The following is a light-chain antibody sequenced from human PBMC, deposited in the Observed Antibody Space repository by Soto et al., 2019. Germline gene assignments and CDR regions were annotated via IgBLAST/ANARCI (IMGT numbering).Light chain of an antibody. Sequence: DIQMTQSPSTLSASIGDRVTITCRASQNISSWLAWYQQKPGEAPKLLMYEASNLEWGFPSRFSGSGSGTEFTLTISSLQPYDLATYHCQQYLTYPLTFGGGTKVDIK. CDR1: QNISSW. J-gene: IGKJ4*01. CDR3: QQYLTYPLT. CDR2: EAS. V-gene: IGKV1-5*03.